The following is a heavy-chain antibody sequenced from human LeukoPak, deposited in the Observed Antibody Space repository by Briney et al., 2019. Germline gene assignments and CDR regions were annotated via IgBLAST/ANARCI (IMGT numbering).Heavy chain of an antibody. CDR3: AKRGVVIRVILVGFHKEAYYFDS. CDR2: MSDSGGRT. CDR1: GITLSNYG. J-gene: IGHJ4*02. V-gene: IGHV3-23*01. Sequence: GGSLRLSCAVSGITLSNYGMSWVRQAPGKGLEWVAGMSDSGGRTNYADSVKGRFTISRDNPKNTLYLQMNSLRAGDTAVYFCAKRGVVIRVILVGFHKEAYYFDSWGQEALVTVSS. D-gene: IGHD3-22*01.